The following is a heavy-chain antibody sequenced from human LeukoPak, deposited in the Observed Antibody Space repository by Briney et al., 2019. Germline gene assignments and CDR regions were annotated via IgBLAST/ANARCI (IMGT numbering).Heavy chain of an antibody. CDR2: IYYSGST. Sequence: SETLSLTCTVSGGSISSSSYYWGWIRQPPGKGLEWIGSIYYSGSTYYNPSLKSRVTISVGTSKNQFSLKLSSVTAADTAVYYCARGRVLLWFGETKPPYDYWGQGTLVTVSS. V-gene: IGHV4-39*07. J-gene: IGHJ4*02. D-gene: IGHD3-10*01. CDR3: ARGRVLLWFGETKPPYDY. CDR1: GGSISSSSYY.